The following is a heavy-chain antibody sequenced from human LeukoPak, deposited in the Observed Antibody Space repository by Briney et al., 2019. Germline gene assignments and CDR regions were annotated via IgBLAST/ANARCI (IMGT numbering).Heavy chain of an antibody. J-gene: IGHJ4*02. CDR2: IYTSGST. CDR1: GYSISRGYY. D-gene: IGHD3-22*01. V-gene: IGHV4-38-2*02. CDR3: TTGTYYYDSSGYYYFDY. Sequence: PSGTLSLTCSVSGYSISRGYYWGWVRQPPGKGLEWIGRIYTSGSTYYNPSLKSRVTISVDTSKNQFSLKLSSVTAADTAVYYCTTGTYYYDSSGYYYFDYWGQGTLVTVSS.